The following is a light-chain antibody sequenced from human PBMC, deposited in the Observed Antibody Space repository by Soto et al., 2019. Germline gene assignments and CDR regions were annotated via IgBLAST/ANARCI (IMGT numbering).Light chain of an antibody. Sequence: QSVLTQPPSASGTTGQRVTISCSGSSSNIGSNTVNWYQQLPGTAPKLLIYSNNQRPSGVPDRFSGSKSGTSASLAISGLQSGDEADYYCAAWDDSLKVFGTGTKVTVL. CDR1: SSNIGSNT. V-gene: IGLV1-44*01. CDR2: SNN. J-gene: IGLJ1*01. CDR3: AAWDDSLKV.